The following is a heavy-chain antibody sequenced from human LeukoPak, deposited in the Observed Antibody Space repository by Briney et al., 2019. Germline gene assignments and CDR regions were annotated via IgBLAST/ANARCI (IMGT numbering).Heavy chain of an antibody. CDR2: ISSSSSYI. CDR3: ARDPGGYSSGGELDV. D-gene: IGHD6-19*01. CDR1: GFTFSDVW. Sequence: GGSLRLSCAASGFTFSDVWMSWVRRAPGKGLEWVSSISSSSSYIYYADSVKGRFTISRDNAKNSLYLQMNSLRAEDMAVYYCARDPGGYSSGGELDVWGKGTTVTVSS. V-gene: IGHV3-21*01. J-gene: IGHJ6*04.